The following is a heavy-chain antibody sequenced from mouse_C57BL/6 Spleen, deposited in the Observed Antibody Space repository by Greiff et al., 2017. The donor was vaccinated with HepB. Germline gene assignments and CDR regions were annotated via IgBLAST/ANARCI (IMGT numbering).Heavy chain of an antibody. D-gene: IGHD4-1*01. CDR3: ATGTKAMDY. J-gene: IGHJ4*01. CDR1: GYTFTSYW. Sequence: QVQLKQPGAELVRPGSSVKLSCKASGYTFTSYWMHWVKQRPIQGLEWIGNIDPSDSETHYNQKFKDKATLTVDKSSSTAYMQLSSLTSEDSAVYYCATGTKAMDYWGQGTSVTVSS. CDR2: IDPSDSET. V-gene: IGHV1-52*01.